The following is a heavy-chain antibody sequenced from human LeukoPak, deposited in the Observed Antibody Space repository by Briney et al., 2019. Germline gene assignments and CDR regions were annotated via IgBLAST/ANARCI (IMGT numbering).Heavy chain of an antibody. V-gene: IGHV3-53*01. CDR3: ARAPGGWNFDY. CDR2: IYNSGIT. J-gene: IGHJ4*02. Sequence: PGGSLRLSCAASGFTVSSSYMSWVRQAPGKGLEWVSAIYNSGITYYTDSVKGRFTISRDNTKNTVYLQMNNLRAEDTAFYYCARAPGGWNFDYWGQGTLVTVSS. D-gene: IGHD3-16*01. CDR1: GFTVSSSY.